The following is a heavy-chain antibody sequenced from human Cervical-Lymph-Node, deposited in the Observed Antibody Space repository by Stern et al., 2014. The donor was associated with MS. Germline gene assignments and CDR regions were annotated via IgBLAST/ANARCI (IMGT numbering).Heavy chain of an antibody. CDR1: GYRFTSYW. CDR2: IYPSDSDV. Sequence: VQLVQSGAEVKKPGESLKISCQGSGYRFTSYWVGWVRQMPGKGLEWMGTIYPSDSDVRYSPSFQGQVTISVDKSNSTAYLQWSSLKASDTGMYYCARQRYFDYWGQGTLVTVSS. CDR3: ARQRYFDY. J-gene: IGHJ4*02. V-gene: IGHV5-51*01.